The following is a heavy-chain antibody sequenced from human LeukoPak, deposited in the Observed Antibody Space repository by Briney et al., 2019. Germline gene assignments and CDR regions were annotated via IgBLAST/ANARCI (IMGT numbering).Heavy chain of an antibody. J-gene: IGHJ5*02. CDR2: IKEDGSEK. V-gene: IGHV3-7*01. Sequence: SGGSLRLSCAASGFTFSSYWMSWVRQAPGKGMEWLANIKEDGSEKYYVDSVKGRFTISRDNAKSSLYLQMKSLRAEDTAVYYCARAVASNWFDPWGQGTLVTVYS. D-gene: IGHD6-19*01. CDR3: ARAVASNWFDP. CDR1: GFTFSSYW.